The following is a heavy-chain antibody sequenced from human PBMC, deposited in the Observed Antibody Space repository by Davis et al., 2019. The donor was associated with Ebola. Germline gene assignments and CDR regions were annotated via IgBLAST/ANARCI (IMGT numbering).Heavy chain of an antibody. CDR1: GFTFSSYS. D-gene: IGHD6-13*01. CDR2: ISSSSSYI. CDR3: AREVSAAGTYYYYYMDV. Sequence: PGGSLRLSCAASGFTFSSYSMNWVRQAPGKGLEWVSSISSSSSYIYYADSVKGRFTISRDNAKNSLYLQMNSLRAEDTAVYYCAREVSAAGTYYYYYMDVWGKGTTVTVSS. V-gene: IGHV3-21*01. J-gene: IGHJ6*03.